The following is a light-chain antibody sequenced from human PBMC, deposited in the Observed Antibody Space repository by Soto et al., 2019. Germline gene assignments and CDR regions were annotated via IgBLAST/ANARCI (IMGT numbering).Light chain of an antibody. CDR1: QSISSNY. V-gene: IGKV3-20*01. Sequence: EIVLTQSPGTLSLSPGEVVTLSCRANQSISSNYLAWYQQKPGQAPRLLVHGAFNRATGIPDRFSGSGSGADFTLTISRLEPEDFAVYYCQQYDSSPRTFGQGTKVDIK. J-gene: IGKJ1*01. CDR3: QQYDSSPRT. CDR2: GAF.